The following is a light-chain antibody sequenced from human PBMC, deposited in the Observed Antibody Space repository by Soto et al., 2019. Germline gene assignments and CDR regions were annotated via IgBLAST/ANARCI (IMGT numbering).Light chain of an antibody. Sequence: DIQMTQSPSSLSASVGDRVTITCRASQSIRSFVNWYQQKPGKAPKLLIYGSYTLQGGVPSRFSGSGSGTDFTLTISGLQPEYFATYYCQQTFSMPGSFGPGTTVDFK. CDR3: QQTFSMPGS. V-gene: IGKV1-39*01. J-gene: IGKJ3*01. CDR2: GSY. CDR1: QSIRSF.